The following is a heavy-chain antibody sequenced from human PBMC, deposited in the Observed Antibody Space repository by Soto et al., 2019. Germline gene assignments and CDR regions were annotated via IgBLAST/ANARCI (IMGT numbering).Heavy chain of an antibody. CDR2: IIPIFGTA. D-gene: IGHD3-22*01. Sequence: QVQLVQSGAEVKKPGSSVKVSCKASGGTFSSYAISWVRQAPGQGREWMGGIIPIFGTANYARKFQGRVTITADESTSTAYMELSSLRSEDTAVYYCARAGNYYDSSGYYVTPFDYWGQGTLVTVSS. V-gene: IGHV1-69*01. CDR1: GGTFSSYA. CDR3: ARAGNYYDSSGYYVTPFDY. J-gene: IGHJ4*02.